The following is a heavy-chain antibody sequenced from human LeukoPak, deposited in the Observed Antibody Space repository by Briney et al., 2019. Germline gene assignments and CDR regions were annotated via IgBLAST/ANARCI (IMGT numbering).Heavy chain of an antibody. J-gene: IGHJ4*02. Sequence: SGGSLRLSCAASGFSFSTYAMSWVRQAPGKGLEWVSVIYSGGSTYYADSVKGRFTISRDNSKNTLYLQMNSLRAEDTAVYYCATGVATKFWKLVDYWGQGTLVTVSS. CDR1: GFSFSTYA. V-gene: IGHV3-66*01. CDR2: IYSGGST. D-gene: IGHD5-12*01. CDR3: ATGVATKFWKLVDY.